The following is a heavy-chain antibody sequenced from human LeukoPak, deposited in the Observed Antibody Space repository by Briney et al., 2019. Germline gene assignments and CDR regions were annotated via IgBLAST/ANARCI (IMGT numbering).Heavy chain of an antibody. V-gene: IGHV4-39*07. CDR2: IYYSGST. J-gene: IGHJ5*02. Sequence: SETLSLTCTVSGGSISSSSYYWGWIRQPPGKGLEWIGSIYYSGSTYYNPSLKSRVTISVDTSKNQFSLKLSSVTAADTAVYYCAGEVPHYDILTGYYRSPIRYPWGQGTLVTVSS. CDR3: AGEVPHYDILTGYYRSPIRYP. CDR1: GGSISSSSYY. D-gene: IGHD3-9*01.